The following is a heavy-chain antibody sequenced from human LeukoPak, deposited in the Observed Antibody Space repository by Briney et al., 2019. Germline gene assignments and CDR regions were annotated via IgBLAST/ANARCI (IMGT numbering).Heavy chain of an antibody. CDR2: IYYSGST. V-gene: IGHV4-59*08. CDR1: GGSISSYY. Sequence: SETLSLTCTVSGGSISSYYWSWIRQPPGKGLEWIGYIYYSGSTNYNPSLKSRVTISVDTSKNQFSLKLSSVTAADTAVYYCARSKGPTPGILPSTITWDYWGQGTLVTVSS. D-gene: IGHD5-24*01. J-gene: IGHJ4*02. CDR3: ARSKGPTPGILPSTITWDY.